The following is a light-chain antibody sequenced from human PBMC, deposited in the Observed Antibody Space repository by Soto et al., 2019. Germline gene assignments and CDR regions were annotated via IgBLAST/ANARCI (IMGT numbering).Light chain of an antibody. CDR2: EVT. J-gene: IGLJ1*01. CDR1: SSDIGAYDY. Sequence: QSVRTHPASVSWSPGHSITISCTGTSSDIGAYDYVSWFQQHPDKAPKLMISEVTNRPSGVSDRFSGSKSGNAASLTISGLQAEEEAYYFCFSFTTAPNHIFGTGTKVTVL. V-gene: IGLV2-14*01. CDR3: FSFTTAPNHI.